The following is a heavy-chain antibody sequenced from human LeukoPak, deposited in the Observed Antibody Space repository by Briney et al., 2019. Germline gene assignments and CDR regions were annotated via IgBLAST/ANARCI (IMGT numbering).Heavy chain of an antibody. J-gene: IGHJ5*02. V-gene: IGHV1-8*03. CDR2: VNPNSGNT. CDR1: GYTFTSYD. Sequence: ASVKVSCKASGYTFTSYDINWVRQATGQGLEWMGWVNPNSGNTGYAQKFQGRVTITRNTSISTAYMELSSLRSEDTAVYYCARGPANLYYDFWSGYSRFDPWGQGTLVTVSS. CDR3: ARGPANLYYDFWSGYSRFDP. D-gene: IGHD3-3*01.